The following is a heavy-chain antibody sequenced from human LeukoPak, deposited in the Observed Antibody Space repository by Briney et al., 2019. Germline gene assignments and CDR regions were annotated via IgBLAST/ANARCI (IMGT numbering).Heavy chain of an antibody. V-gene: IGHV4-34*01. CDR3: ARGRTIFGGSPFDY. D-gene: IGHD3-3*01. CDR1: GGSFSGYY. Sequence: SETLSLTCAVYGGSFSGYYWSWIRQPPGKGLEWIGEINHSGSTNYNPSLKSRVTISVDTSKNQFSLKLSSVTAADTAGYYCARGRTIFGGSPFDYWGQGTLVTVSS. CDR2: INHSGST. J-gene: IGHJ4*02.